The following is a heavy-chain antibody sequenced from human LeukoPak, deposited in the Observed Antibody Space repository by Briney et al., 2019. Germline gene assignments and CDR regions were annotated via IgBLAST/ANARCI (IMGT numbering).Heavy chain of an antibody. V-gene: IGHV3-48*04. CDR2: ISSASGTI. CDR3: ARRTPGYCSGGSCYGFQH. D-gene: IGHD2-15*01. Sequence: PGGSLRLSCTASGLTFTSYSMNWVRQAPGKGLEWVSYISSASGTIYYTDSVKGRFTIFRDNANNSLYLQMNSLRAEDTAVYYCARRTPGYCSGGSCYGFQHWGQGTLVTVSS. J-gene: IGHJ1*01. CDR1: GLTFTSYS.